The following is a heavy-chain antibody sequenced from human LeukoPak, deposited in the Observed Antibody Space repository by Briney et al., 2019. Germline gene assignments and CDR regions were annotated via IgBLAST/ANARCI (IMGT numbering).Heavy chain of an antibody. Sequence: GGSLRLSCAASGFTFSDHWMAWVRQAPGKGLEWVSAISGSGGSTYFADSVKGRFTISRDNSKNTLYLQMNSLRAEDTAVYYCAKDHTYYYDSSGGYWGQGTLVTVSS. D-gene: IGHD3-22*01. CDR3: AKDHTYYYDSSGGY. CDR1: GFTFSDHW. CDR2: ISGSGGST. V-gene: IGHV3-23*01. J-gene: IGHJ4*02.